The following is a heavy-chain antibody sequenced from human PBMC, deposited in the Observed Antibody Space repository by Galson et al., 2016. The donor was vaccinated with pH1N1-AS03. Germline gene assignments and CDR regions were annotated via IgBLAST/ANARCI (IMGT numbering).Heavy chain of an antibody. D-gene: IGHD4/OR15-4a*01. V-gene: IGHV1-46*01. CDR3: ARVSAGLTGYYYAMDV. CDR2: INPSDGNT. CDR1: GYTFTSYY. J-gene: IGHJ6*02. Sequence: SVKVSCKASGYTFTSYYIHWVRQAPGQGREWMGIINPSDGNTNYAQRFQGRVTMTRDTSTSTVYMELSSLRSDDTAVYYCARVSAGLTGYYYAMDVWSQGTTVTVSS.